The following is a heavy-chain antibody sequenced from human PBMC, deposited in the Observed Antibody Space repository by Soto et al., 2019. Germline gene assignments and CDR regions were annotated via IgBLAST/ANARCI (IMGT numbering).Heavy chain of an antibody. CDR2: IYYSGST. CDR1: GGSISSGGYY. D-gene: IGHD4-17*01. Sequence: QVQLQESGPGLVKPSQTLSLTCTVSGGSISSGGYYWSWIRQHPGKGLEWIGYIYYSGSTYYNPSLKSRVTISVDTSKNQFSLKLSSVTAADTAVYYCARDPLHIYGDYVQTYFDYWGQGTLATVSS. CDR3: ARDPLHIYGDYVQTYFDY. V-gene: IGHV4-31*03. J-gene: IGHJ4*02.